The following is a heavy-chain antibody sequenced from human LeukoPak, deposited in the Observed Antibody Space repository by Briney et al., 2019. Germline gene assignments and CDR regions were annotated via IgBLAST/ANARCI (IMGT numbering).Heavy chain of an antibody. CDR3: ARLRLSPLPILYYYYYYMDV. V-gene: IGHV4-39*07. CDR1: GDSISSSSYY. CDR2: IYYSGST. Sequence: SETLSLTCTVSGDSISSSSYYWGWVRQPPGKGLEWIGSIYYSGSTYYNPSLKSRVTISVDTSKNQFSLKLSSVTAADTAVYYCARLRLSPLPILYYYYYYMDVWGKGTTVTISS. J-gene: IGHJ6*03. D-gene: IGHD2/OR15-2a*01.